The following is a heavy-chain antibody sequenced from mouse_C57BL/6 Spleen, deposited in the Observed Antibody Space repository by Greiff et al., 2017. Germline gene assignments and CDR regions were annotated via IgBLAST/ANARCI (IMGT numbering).Heavy chain of an antibody. J-gene: IGHJ4*01. V-gene: IGHV1-19*01. CDR1: GYTFTDYY. CDR2: INPYHGGT. CDR3: ARRNFRPCYYAMDY. Sequence: EVQLQQSGPVLVKPGASVKMSCKASGYTFTDYYMNWVKQSHGKSLEWIGDINPYHGGTSYNQKFKGKATLTVYKSSSTANMELNSLTSEDSEVYYSARRNFRPCYYAMDYGGQGTSVTVSS.